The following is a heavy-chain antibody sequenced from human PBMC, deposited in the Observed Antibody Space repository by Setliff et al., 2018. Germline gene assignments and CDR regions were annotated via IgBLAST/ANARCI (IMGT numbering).Heavy chain of an antibody. J-gene: IGHJ6*03. D-gene: IGHD3-22*01. CDR1: GFSFSDSF. Sequence: PGGSLRLSCEASGFSFSDSFMSWVRQAPGKGLEWVSYISGSGSTIYYADSVKGRFTISRDNSKNTLYLQMNSLRAEDTAVYYCAKDFEPRYYDTGYYYYMDVWGKGTTVTVSS. CDR2: ISGSGSTI. CDR3: AKDFEPRYYDTGYYYYMDV. V-gene: IGHV3-11*01.